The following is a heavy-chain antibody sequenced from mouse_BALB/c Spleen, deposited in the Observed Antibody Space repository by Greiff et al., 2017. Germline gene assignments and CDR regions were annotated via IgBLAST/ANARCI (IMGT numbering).Heavy chain of an antibody. J-gene: IGHJ3*01. CDR1: GDSITSGY. CDR3: AREDYYGSSPFAY. Sequence: EVMLVESGPSLVKPSQTLSLTCSVTGDSITSGYWNWIRKFPGNKLEYMGYISYSGSTYYNPSLKSRISITRDTSKNQYYLQLNSVTTEDTATYYCAREDYYGSSPFAYWGQGTLVTVSA. V-gene: IGHV3-8*02. D-gene: IGHD1-1*01. CDR2: ISYSGST.